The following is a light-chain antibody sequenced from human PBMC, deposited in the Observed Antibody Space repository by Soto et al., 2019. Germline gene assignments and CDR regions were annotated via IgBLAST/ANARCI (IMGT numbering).Light chain of an antibody. CDR2: DAS. CDR3: QQYNSYSRT. J-gene: IGKJ1*01. V-gene: IGKV1-5*01. Sequence: DIQMTQSPSTLSASVGDRVTITCRASQSIGSSLAWYQQKPGKAPNLLIYDASSLESGVPSRFSGSGSGTEFTLTISSLQPDDSATYYCQQYNSYSRTFGQGTKVDI. CDR1: QSIGSS.